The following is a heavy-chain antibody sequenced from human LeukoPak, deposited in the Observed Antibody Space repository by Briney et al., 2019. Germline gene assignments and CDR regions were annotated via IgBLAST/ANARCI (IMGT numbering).Heavy chain of an antibody. J-gene: IGHJ3*02. CDR2: IESKTDGGTI. CDR3: TTDLPTSGSYYWDAFDI. D-gene: IGHD1-26*01. Sequence: GGSLRLSCAASGFIFSNAWMNWARQSPGKGLEWVGRIESKTDGGTIDYAAHVKGRFTISRDDSKNSLYLQMNSLRTEDTAVYHCTTDLPTSGSYYWDAFDIWGQGTMVTVSS. CDR1: GFIFSNAW. V-gene: IGHV3-15*04.